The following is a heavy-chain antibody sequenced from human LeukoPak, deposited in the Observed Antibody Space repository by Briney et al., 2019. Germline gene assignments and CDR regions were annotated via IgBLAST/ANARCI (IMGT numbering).Heavy chain of an antibody. Sequence: SETLSLTCTVSGGSISSGDYYWNWIRQPPGKGLEWIGYISYSGSTYFNPSLRSRVTISVDTSKNQFSLKLSSVTAADTAVYYCASYSSWPEYFQHWGQGTLVTVSS. CDR2: ISYSGST. J-gene: IGHJ1*01. D-gene: IGHD6-13*01. CDR1: GGSISSGDYY. CDR3: ASYSSWPEYFQH. V-gene: IGHV4-30-4*02.